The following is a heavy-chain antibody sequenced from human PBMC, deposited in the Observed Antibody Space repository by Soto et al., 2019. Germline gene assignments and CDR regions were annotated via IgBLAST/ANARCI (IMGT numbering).Heavy chain of an antibody. D-gene: IGHD4-4*01. J-gene: IGHJ6*02. Sequence: EVQLLESGGGLVQPGGSLRLSCAASGFTFSSYAMSWVRQAPGKGREWVSAISGSGGSTYYADSVKGRFTISRDNSKNTLYLQMNSLRAEDTAVYYCAKAITVTDYYYYYGMDVWGQGTTVTVSS. V-gene: IGHV3-23*01. CDR2: ISGSGGST. CDR1: GFTFSSYA. CDR3: AKAITVTDYYYYYGMDV.